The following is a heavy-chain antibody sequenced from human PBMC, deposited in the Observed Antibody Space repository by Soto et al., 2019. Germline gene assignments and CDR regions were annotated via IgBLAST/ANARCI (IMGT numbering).Heavy chain of an antibody. CDR2: ISWDGGST. D-gene: IGHD3-22*01. Sequence: EVKLVESGGVVVQPGGSLRLSCAASGFTFDDYTMHWVRQAPGKGLEWVSLISWDGGSTYYADSVKGRFTISRDNSKNSLYLQMNSLRTEDTALYYCAKELSGYYFFDYWGQGTLVTVSS. CDR1: GFTFDDYT. J-gene: IGHJ4*02. CDR3: AKELSGYYFFDY. V-gene: IGHV3-43*01.